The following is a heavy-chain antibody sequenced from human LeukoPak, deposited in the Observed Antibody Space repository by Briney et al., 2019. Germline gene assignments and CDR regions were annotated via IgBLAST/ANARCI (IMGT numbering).Heavy chain of an antibody. J-gene: IGHJ4*02. Sequence: SGTLSLTCAVSGVSISSSNWWSWVRQPPGKGPEWIGEIYHSGSTNYNPSLKSRVTISVDTSKNQFSLKLSSVTAADTAVYYCARGPQAGTSGYWGQGTLVTVSS. V-gene: IGHV4-4*02. D-gene: IGHD6-13*01. CDR1: GVSISSSNW. CDR3: ARGPQAGTSGY. CDR2: IYHSGST.